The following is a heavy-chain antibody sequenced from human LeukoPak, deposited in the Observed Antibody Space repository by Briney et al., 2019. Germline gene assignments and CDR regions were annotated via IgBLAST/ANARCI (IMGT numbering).Heavy chain of an antibody. J-gene: IGHJ4*02. D-gene: IGHD3-3*01. V-gene: IGHV2-26*01. Sequence: SGPTLVNPTQTLTLTCTVSGFSLSNTRMFVSWIRQPPGKALEWLAHIFSNDEKSYSTSLKSRLAISKDTSKSQVVLTMANMDPVDTATYYCARVTIFGVPLNYYFDYWGQGALVTVSS. CDR2: IFSNDEK. CDR1: GFSLSNTRMF. CDR3: ARVTIFGVPLNYYFDY.